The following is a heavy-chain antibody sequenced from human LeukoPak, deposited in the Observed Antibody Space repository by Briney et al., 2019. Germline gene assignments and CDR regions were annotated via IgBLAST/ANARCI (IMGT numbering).Heavy chain of an antibody. CDR2: IIPIFGTA. CDR1: GGTFSSYA. CDR3: ARDCSGGSCYSLYYYYMDV. J-gene: IGHJ6*03. Sequence: SVKVSCKASGGTFSSYAISWVRQAPGQGLEWMGGIIPIFGTANYAQKFQGRVTITTDESTSTAYMELSSLRSEDAAVYYCARDCSGGSCYSLYYYYMDVWGKGTTVTVSS. D-gene: IGHD2-15*01. V-gene: IGHV1-69*05.